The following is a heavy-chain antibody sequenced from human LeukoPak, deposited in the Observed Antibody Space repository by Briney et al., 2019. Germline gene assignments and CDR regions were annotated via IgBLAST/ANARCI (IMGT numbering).Heavy chain of an antibody. CDR3: AKVGGGSFFDFDY. Sequence: SETLSLTCTVSGGSISSGDYYWSWIRQPPGKGLEWIGYIYYSGSTYYNPSLKSRVTISVDTSKNQFSLKLSSVTAADTAVYYCAKVGGGSFFDFDYWGRGTLVTVSS. CDR2: IYYSGST. J-gene: IGHJ4*02. CDR1: GGSISSGDYY. V-gene: IGHV4-30-4*01. D-gene: IGHD3-16*01.